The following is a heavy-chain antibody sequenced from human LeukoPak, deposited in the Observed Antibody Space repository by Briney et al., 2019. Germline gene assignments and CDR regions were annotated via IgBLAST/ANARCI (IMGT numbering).Heavy chain of an antibody. CDR1: GFTFSNAW. D-gene: IGHD5-18*01. Sequence: GSLRLSCAASGFTFSNAWMSWVRQAPGKGLEWIGKINHSGRTYYNPSLKSRVTISLDTSKNQFSLKLKYVTAADTAVYYCARVGYSYGRKTDFWGQGTPVTVSS. CDR2: INHSGRT. J-gene: IGHJ4*02. CDR3: ARVGYSYGRKTDF. V-gene: IGHV4-34*01.